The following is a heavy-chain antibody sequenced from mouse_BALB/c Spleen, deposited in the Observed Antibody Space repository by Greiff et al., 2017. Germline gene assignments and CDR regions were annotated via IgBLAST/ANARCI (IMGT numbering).Heavy chain of an antibody. CDR1: GFTFSSYG. J-gene: IGHJ2*01. Sequence: EVMLVESGGGLVQPGGSLKLSCAASGFTFSSYGMSWVRQTPDKRLELVATINSNGGSTYYPDSVKGRFTISRDNAKNTLYLQMSSLKSEDTAMYYCARETITTAFDYWGQGTTLTVSS. CDR2: INSNGGST. CDR3: ARETITTAFDY. V-gene: IGHV5-6-3*01. D-gene: IGHD2-4*01.